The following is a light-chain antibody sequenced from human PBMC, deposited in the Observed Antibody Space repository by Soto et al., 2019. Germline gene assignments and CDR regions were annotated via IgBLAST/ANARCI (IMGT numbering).Light chain of an antibody. CDR1: SSDVGGYSY. CDR2: DVS. CDR3: SSYTSSSPLYV. V-gene: IGLV2-14*01. Sequence: QSALTQPASVSGSPGQSITISCTGTSSDVGGYSYVSWYQQHPGKAPKLMIYDVSNRPSGVSSRFSGSKSGNTASLTISGLQAEDEADYYCSSYTSSSPLYVFGTGTKLTVL. J-gene: IGLJ1*01.